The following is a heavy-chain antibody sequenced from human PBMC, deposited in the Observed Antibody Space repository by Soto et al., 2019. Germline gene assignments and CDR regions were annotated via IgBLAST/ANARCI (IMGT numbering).Heavy chain of an antibody. J-gene: IGHJ4*02. CDR3: GMRRGWYPIHS. D-gene: IGHD6-19*01. CDR2: MSHSGPT. Sequence: QLQESGPGLVKPSGTLSLTCAVSGGSVTTNYWWGWVRQSPVTGLEWIGDMSHSGPTNYSPSLKSRVTLSVDTSKNQFSLELKSVTAADTAVYFCGMRRGWYPIHSWGQGTLVTVSS. V-gene: IGHV4-4*02. CDR1: GGSVTTNYW.